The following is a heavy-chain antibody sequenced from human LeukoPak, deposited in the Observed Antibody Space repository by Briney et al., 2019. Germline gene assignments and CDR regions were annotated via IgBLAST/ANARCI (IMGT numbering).Heavy chain of an antibody. Sequence: PGGSLRLSCAASGFTFSSYAMHWVRQAPGKGLEWVAVMSYVGSNKYYADSVKGRFTISRDNSKNTLYLQMNSLRAEDTAVYYCAKAGDSSSSPLFLDWGQGTLVTVSS. CDR2: MSYVGSNK. CDR1: GFTFSSYA. D-gene: IGHD6-6*01. V-gene: IGHV3-30*04. CDR3: AKAGDSSSSPLFLD. J-gene: IGHJ4*02.